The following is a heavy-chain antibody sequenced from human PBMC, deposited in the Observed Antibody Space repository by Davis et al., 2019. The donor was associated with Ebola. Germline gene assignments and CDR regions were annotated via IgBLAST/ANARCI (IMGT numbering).Heavy chain of an antibody. J-gene: IGHJ6*02. V-gene: IGHV4-34*01. D-gene: IGHD4-11*01. CDR2: INHSGST. CDR3: ARHSVTTLAFMDV. CDR1: GGSFSGYY. Sequence: MPSETLSLTCAVYGGSFSGYYWSWIRQPPGKGLEWIGEINHSGSTYYNPSLKSRVTISVDTSKNQFSLKLSSVTAADTAVYYCARHSVTTLAFMDVWGQGTTVTVSS.